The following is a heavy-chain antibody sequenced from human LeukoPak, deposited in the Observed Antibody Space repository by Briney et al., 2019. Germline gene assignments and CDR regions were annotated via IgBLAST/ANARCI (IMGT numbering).Heavy chain of an antibody. CDR3: ARVFSGYDLSFDY. Sequence: SETLSLTCTVSGGSISSGGYYWSWIRQPPGKGLEWIGYIYYSGSTYYNPSLKSRVTISVDTSKNQFSLKLSSVTAADTAVYYCARVFSGYDLSFDYWGQGTLVTVSS. V-gene: IGHV4-31*03. CDR1: GGSISSGGYY. CDR2: IYYSGST. D-gene: IGHD5-12*01. J-gene: IGHJ4*02.